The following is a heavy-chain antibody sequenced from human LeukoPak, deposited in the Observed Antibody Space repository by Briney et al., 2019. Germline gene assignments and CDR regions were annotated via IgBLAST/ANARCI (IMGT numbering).Heavy chain of an antibody. J-gene: IGHJ4*02. CDR1: GYTFSTYW. CDR3: ARDPGDY. V-gene: IGHV3-74*03. CDR2: INSDGSSI. Sequence: HTGGSLRLSCAASGYTFSTYWMHWVRQAPEKGLVWVSRINSDGSSITYADSVKGRFTISRDNAKNTLYLQMNGLRDDDTAVYYCARDPGDYWGQGTLVTVSS. D-gene: IGHD3-10*01.